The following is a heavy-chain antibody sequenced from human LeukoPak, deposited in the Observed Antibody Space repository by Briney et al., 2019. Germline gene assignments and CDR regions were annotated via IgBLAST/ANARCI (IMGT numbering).Heavy chain of an antibody. J-gene: IGHJ5*02. D-gene: IGHD3-3*01. CDR3: ARGFNPNYDFWSGPPDP. CDR1: GYTFTSYD. CDR2: MSPNSGNT. Sequence: ASVKVSCKASGYTFTSYDINWVRQATGQGLEWMGWMSPNSGNTGYAQKFQGRVTMTRNTSISTAYMELSSLRSEDTAVYYCARGFNPNYDFWSGPPDPWGQGTLVTVSS. V-gene: IGHV1-8*01.